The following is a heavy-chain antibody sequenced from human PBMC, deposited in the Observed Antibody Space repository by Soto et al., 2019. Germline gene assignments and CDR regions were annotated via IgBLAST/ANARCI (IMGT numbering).Heavy chain of an antibody. CDR1: GFTFTSSA. CDR2: IVVGSGNT. CDR3: AAETDSYGVDY. V-gene: IGHV1-58*01. Sequence: ASVKVSCKASGFTFTSSAVQWVRQARGQRLEWIGWIVVGSGNTNYAQKFQERVTITRDMSTSTAYMELSSLRSEDTAVYYCAAETDSYGVDYWGQGPLVTVSS. D-gene: IGHD5-18*01. J-gene: IGHJ4*02.